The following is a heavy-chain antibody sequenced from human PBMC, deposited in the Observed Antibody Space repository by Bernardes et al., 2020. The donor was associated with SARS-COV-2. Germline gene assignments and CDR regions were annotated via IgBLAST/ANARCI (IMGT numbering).Heavy chain of an antibody. Sequence: GGSLRLSCAASGFTFDDYAMHWVRQAPGKGLEWVSGISWNSGSIGYADSVKGRFTISRDNAKNSLYLQMNSLRAEDTALYYCAKADIAVAGTHFDYWGQGTLVTVSS. V-gene: IGHV3-9*01. CDR2: ISWNSGSI. CDR3: AKADIAVAGTHFDY. CDR1: GFTFDDYA. J-gene: IGHJ4*02. D-gene: IGHD6-19*01.